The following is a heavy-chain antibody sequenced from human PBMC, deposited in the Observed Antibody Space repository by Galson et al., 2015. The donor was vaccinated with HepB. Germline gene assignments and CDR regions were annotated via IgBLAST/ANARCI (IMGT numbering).Heavy chain of an antibody. D-gene: IGHD2-2*02. CDR1: GYTFTSYG. Sequence: SVKVSCKASGYTFTSYGISWVRQAPGQGLEWMGWISAYNGNTNYAQKLQGRVTMTTDTSTSTAYMELRSLRSDDTAVYYCARRYCSSTSCYTKVYFDYWGQGTLVTVSP. J-gene: IGHJ4*02. CDR2: ISAYNGNT. V-gene: IGHV1-18*01. CDR3: ARRYCSSTSCYTKVYFDY.